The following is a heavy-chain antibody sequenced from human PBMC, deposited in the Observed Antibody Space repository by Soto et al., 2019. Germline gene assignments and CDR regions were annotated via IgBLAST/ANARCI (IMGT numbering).Heavy chain of an antibody. Sequence: EVQLLESGGGLVQPGGSLRLSCAASGFTFSNYAMSWVRQAPGKGLEGVSVITISGDNPWYGDSVKGRFTVSRDNSKNMLYLQMNSLRAENTARYYYATLISNSGCPFDSWGQGTLVTVSS. V-gene: IGHV3-23*01. CDR2: ITISGDNP. D-gene: IGHD6-19*01. J-gene: IGHJ4*02. CDR3: ATLISNSGCPFDS. CDR1: GFTFSNYA.